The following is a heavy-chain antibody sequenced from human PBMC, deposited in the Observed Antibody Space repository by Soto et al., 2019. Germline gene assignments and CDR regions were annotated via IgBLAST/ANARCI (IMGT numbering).Heavy chain of an antibody. CDR2: INPNTGGT. D-gene: IGHD1-7*01. CDR3: ARESPVIGTHHFDY. Sequence: ASVKVSFKASGYGFTGYFLHWVRQAPGQGLEWMGWINPNTGGTNYAQKFQGRVTMTRDTSIRTAYMELSRLTSDDTAVYFCARESPVIGTHHFDYWGQGTQVTVSS. J-gene: IGHJ4*02. CDR1: GYGFTGYF. V-gene: IGHV1-2*02.